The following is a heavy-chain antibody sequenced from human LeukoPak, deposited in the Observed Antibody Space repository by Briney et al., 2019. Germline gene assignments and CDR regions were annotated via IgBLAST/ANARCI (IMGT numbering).Heavy chain of an antibody. CDR1: GFSFSNTW. CDR2: VKSKSDGGTA. V-gene: IGHV3-15*07. D-gene: IGHD4-17*01. J-gene: IGHJ4*02. CDR3: TPGGKDYVH. Sequence: GGSLRLSCAASGFSFSNTWMNWVCLAPGKGLEWVGRVKSKSDGGTAEYAAPVKGRFTISRDDSKNTLYVQMSSLKIEDTALYYCTPGGKDYVHWGQGTLVTVSS.